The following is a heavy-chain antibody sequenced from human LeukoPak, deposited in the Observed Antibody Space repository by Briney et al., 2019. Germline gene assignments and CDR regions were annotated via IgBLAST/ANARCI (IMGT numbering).Heavy chain of an antibody. CDR3: ARDPRLDIVVVVAATRFDP. Sequence: ASEEVSCKASGYTFTSYGISWVRQAPGQGLEWMGWISAYNGNTNYAQKLQSRVTMTTDTSTSTAYMELRSLRSDDTAVYYCARDPRLDIVVVVAATRFDPWGQGTLVTVSS. D-gene: IGHD2-15*01. V-gene: IGHV1-18*01. CDR1: GYTFTSYG. CDR2: ISAYNGNT. J-gene: IGHJ5*02.